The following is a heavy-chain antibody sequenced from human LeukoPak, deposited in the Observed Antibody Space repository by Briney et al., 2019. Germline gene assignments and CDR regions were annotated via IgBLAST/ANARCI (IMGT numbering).Heavy chain of an antibody. J-gene: IGHJ6*02. D-gene: IGHD3-9*01. Sequence: ASVKVSCKASGYTFPSYGISWVRQAPGQGLEWMGWISAYNGNTNYAQKLQGRVTMTTDTSTSTAYMELRSLRSDDTAVYYCARVLLRYFDWFASYYGMDVWGQGTTVTVSS. CDR2: ISAYNGNT. CDR3: ARVLLRYFDWFASYYGMDV. V-gene: IGHV1-18*01. CDR1: GYTFPSYG.